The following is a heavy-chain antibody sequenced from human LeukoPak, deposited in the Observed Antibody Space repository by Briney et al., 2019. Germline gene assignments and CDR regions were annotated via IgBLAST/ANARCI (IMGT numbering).Heavy chain of an antibody. D-gene: IGHD2-21*01. V-gene: IGHV1-69*13. Sequence: ASVKVSCKASGGTFISYAISWVGQAPGQGGEWMGGIIPIFGTANYAQKFQGRVTITADESTSTAYMELSSLRSEGTAVYYCARDPIAYCGGDCPWGQGTLVTVSS. J-gene: IGHJ5*02. CDR1: GGTFISYA. CDR2: IIPIFGTA. CDR3: ARDPIAYCGGDCP.